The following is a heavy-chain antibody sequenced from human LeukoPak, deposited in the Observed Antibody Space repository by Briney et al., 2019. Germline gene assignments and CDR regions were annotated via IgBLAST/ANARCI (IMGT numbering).Heavy chain of an antibody. CDR1: GFTFSSYS. D-gene: IGHD3-3*01. CDR3: ARDITIFGVVIAD. V-gene: IGHV3-21*01. J-gene: IGHJ4*02. CDR2: ISSSSSYI. Sequence: PGGSLRLSCAASGFTFSSYSMNWVRQAPGKGLEWVSSISSSSSYIYYADSVKGRFTISRDNAKNSLYLQMNSLRAEDTAVYYYARDITIFGVVIADWGQGTLVTVSS.